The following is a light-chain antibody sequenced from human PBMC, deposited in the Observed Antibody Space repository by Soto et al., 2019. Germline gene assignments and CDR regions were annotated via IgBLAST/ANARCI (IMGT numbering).Light chain of an antibody. CDR2: AAS. CDR3: QQYGSSPRIT. CDR1: QSFSSSY. J-gene: IGKJ3*01. Sequence: EIVFTQSPGTLSLSPGERATLSCRASQSFSSSYLAWYQQKPGQAPRLLIYAASSRATGIPDRFSGSVSGTDFTLTISRLXPEDFAVYYCQQYGSSPRITFGPGTKVDIK. V-gene: IGKV3-20*01.